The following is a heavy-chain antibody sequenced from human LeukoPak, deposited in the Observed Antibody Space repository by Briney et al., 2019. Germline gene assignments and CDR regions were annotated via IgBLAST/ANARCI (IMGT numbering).Heavy chain of an antibody. CDR1: GGTFSSYA. CDR3: ARDRSPPNCGGDCFGY. D-gene: IGHD2-21*01. CDR2: IIPILGIA. J-gene: IGHJ4*02. Sequence: SVKVSCKASGGTFSSYAISWVRQAPGQGLEWMGRIIPILGIANYAQKFQGRVTITADKSTSTAYMELSSLRSEDTAVYYCARDRSPPNCGGDCFGYWGQGTLVTVSS. V-gene: IGHV1-69*04.